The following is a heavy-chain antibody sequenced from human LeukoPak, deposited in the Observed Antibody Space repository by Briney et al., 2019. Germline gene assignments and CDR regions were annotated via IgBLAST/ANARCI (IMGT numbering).Heavy chain of an antibody. Sequence: PGGSLRLSCSASGFTFSSYWMHWVRQAPEKGLVWVSRINTDGSSTAYADSVRGRFNISRDNAKNTLYLHMNSLRAEATAVYYCAKDARGYFDYWGQETLVTVSS. V-gene: IGHV3-74*01. J-gene: IGHJ4*02. CDR1: GFTFSSYW. CDR2: INTDGSST. CDR3: AKDARGYFDY.